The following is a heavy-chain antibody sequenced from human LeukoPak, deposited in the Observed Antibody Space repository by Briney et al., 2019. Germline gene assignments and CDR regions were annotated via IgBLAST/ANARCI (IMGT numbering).Heavy chain of an antibody. CDR1: GYSFTSYA. CDR3: AREKTDNWFDP. J-gene: IGHJ5*02. Sequence: SVKVSCKASGYSFTSYAMNWVRQAPGQGLEWMGGIIPIFGTANYAQKFQGRVTITADESTSTAYMELSSLRSEDTAVYYCAREKTDNWFDPWGQGTLVTVSS. V-gene: IGHV1-69*13. CDR2: IIPIFGTA.